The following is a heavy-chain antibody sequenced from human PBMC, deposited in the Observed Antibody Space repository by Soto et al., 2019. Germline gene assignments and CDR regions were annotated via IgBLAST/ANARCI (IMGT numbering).Heavy chain of an antibody. CDR3: AREKVGAADY. J-gene: IGHJ4*02. Sequence: EVQLVESGGGLVQPGGSLRLSCAASGFTFSSYSMNWVRQAPGKGLEWVSYISSSSSTIYYGDSVKGRFTIPRVHAEDPCDRRMNGRGVVGAAGYYWAREKVGAADYRGQGTLGNGSS. CDR1: GFTFSSYS. V-gene: IGHV3-48*01. D-gene: IGHD2-15*01. CDR2: ISSSSSTI.